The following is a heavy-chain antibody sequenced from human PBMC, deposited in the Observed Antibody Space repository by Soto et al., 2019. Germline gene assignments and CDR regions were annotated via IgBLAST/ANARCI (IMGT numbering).Heavy chain of an antibody. D-gene: IGHD6-13*01. CDR3: ARARSPGSSSWYDY. V-gene: IGHV6-1*01. J-gene: IGHJ4*02. Sequence: PSQTLSLTCAISGDSVSSNSAAWNWIRQSPSRGLEWLGRTYYGSKWYNDYAVSVKSRITINPDTSKNQFSLQLHSVSLEDTAVYYCARARSPGSSSWYDYWGQGTLVTVSS. CDR1: GDSVSSNSAA. CDR2: TYYGSKWYN.